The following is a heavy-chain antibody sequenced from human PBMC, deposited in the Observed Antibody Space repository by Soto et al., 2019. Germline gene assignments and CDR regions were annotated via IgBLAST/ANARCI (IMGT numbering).Heavy chain of an antibody. Sequence: QLHLHESGPGLVKPSETLSLSCSVSGDSITRSGFYWAWIGRPPGTELEWIGSMYHTGSTYYKPSLESPLTMSVDTSKSQFSLRLTSMTAADAGVYFCARVRGGDTHVFDFWGQGARVTVSS. J-gene: IGHJ4*02. CDR2: MYHTGST. CDR1: GDSITRSGFY. V-gene: IGHV4-39*01. CDR3: ARVRGGDTHVFDF. D-gene: IGHD3-10*01.